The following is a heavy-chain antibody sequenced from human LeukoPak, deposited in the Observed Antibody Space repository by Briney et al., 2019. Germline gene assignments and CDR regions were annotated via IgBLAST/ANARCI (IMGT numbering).Heavy chain of an antibody. D-gene: IGHD2-2*01. Sequence: SETLSLTCTVSGGSISSYYWSWIRQPPGKGLEWIAYISDIGSINYNPSLKSRVTISLDTSKNQFSLKLSSVTAADTAVYYCARHAPLFCSSTSCHREYNWFDPWGQGTLVTVSS. V-gene: IGHV4-59*08. CDR2: ISDIGSI. CDR3: ARHAPLFCSSTSCHREYNWFDP. J-gene: IGHJ5*02. CDR1: GGSISSYY.